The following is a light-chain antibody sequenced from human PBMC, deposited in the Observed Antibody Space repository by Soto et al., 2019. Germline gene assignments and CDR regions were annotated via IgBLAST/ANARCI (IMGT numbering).Light chain of an antibody. V-gene: IGKV3-20*01. Sequence: PGERAALSCKASQSVGSNYLAWYQHQPGQAPRLLIYGASRRATGIPDRFGGGGSGTDFTLTISRLEPEDFAVYYCQQYANSPRTFGQGTKVEIK. CDR3: QQYANSPRT. J-gene: IGKJ1*01. CDR1: QSVGSNY. CDR2: GAS.